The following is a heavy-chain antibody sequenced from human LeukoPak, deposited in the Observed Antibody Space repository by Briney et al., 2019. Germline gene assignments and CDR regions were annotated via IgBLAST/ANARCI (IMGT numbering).Heavy chain of an antibody. CDR2: IYYSGST. D-gene: IGHD6-6*01. J-gene: IGHJ4*02. Sequence: SETLSLTCTVSGGSISSSSYYWGWIRQPPGKGLEWIGSIYYSGSTYYNPSLKSRVTISVDTSKNQFSLKLSSVTAADTAVYYCARTYSSSSFDYWGQGTLVTVSS. V-gene: IGHV4-39*01. CDR3: ARTYSSSSFDY. CDR1: GGSISSSSYY.